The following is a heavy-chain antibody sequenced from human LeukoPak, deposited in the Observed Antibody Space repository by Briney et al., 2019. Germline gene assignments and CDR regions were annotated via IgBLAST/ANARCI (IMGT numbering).Heavy chain of an antibody. J-gene: IGHJ4*02. CDR3: ATDLLWFGESSPSGFDF. V-gene: IGHV3-15*01. Sequence: GGSLRLSCAASGFTFSNAWMSWVRQAPGKGLEWVGRIKSKTDGGTTDYAAPVKGRFTISRDDSKNTLYLQMNGLKTEDTAVYYCATDLLWFGESSPSGFDFWGQGTLVTVSS. D-gene: IGHD3-10*01. CDR2: IKSKTDGGTT. CDR1: GFTFSNAW.